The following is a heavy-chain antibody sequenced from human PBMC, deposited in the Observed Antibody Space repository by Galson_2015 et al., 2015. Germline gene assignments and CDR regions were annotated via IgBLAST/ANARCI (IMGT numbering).Heavy chain of an antibody. Sequence: SVKVSCKASGYTFTNNYMHWVRQAPGQGLEWMGIINPSHGSTNYAQKLQGRVTMTRDTSTNTVYMELSSLRSDDTAVYYCARRASVTGFAKTQLYFFDYWGQGTLVTVSS. D-gene: IGHD3-9*01. CDR3: ARRASVTGFAKTQLYFFDY. V-gene: IGHV1-46*01. CDR1: GYTFTNNY. J-gene: IGHJ4*02. CDR2: INPSHGST.